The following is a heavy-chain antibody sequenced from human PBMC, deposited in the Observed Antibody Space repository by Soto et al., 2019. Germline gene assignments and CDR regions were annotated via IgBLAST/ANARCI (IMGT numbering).Heavy chain of an antibody. J-gene: IGHJ4*02. D-gene: IGHD5-18*01. V-gene: IGHV4-31*03. CDR1: GGSISSGGYY. CDR3: ARATHTAMVNVGIIDY. Sequence: QVQLQESGPGLVKPSQTLSLACTVSGGSISSGGYYWSWIRQHPGKGLEWIGYIYYSGSTYYNPSLKSRVAISVDTSKNQFSLKLSSVTAADTAVYYCARATHTAMVNVGIIDYWGQRTLVTVSS. CDR2: IYYSGST.